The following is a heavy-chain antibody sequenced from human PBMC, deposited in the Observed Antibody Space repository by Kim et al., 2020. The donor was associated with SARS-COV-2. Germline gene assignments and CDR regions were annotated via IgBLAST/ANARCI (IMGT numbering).Heavy chain of an antibody. CDR1: GGTFSSYA. CDR2: IIPIFGTA. D-gene: IGHD3-22*01. J-gene: IGHJ4*02. V-gene: IGHV1-69*13. Sequence: SVKVSCKASGGTFSSYAISWVRQAPGQGLEWMGGIIPIFGTANYAQKFQGRVTITADESTSTAYMELSSLRSEDTAVYYCARTYYYDSSGLWYFDYWGQGTLVTVSS. CDR3: ARTYYYDSSGLWYFDY.